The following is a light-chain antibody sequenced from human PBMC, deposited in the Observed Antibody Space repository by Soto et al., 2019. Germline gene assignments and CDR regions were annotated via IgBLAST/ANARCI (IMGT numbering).Light chain of an antibody. Sequence: DIQMTQSPTSLSASVGDRVTITCRASQGIRNFVAWYQQKPGKAPKLLIYAASTLQSGVPSRFSGSGSGTDVTLPINSLQPEDVATYSCQKYSSVPVFGPGTKVEIK. J-gene: IGKJ3*01. CDR3: QKYSSVPV. CDR2: AAS. V-gene: IGKV1-27*01. CDR1: QGIRNF.